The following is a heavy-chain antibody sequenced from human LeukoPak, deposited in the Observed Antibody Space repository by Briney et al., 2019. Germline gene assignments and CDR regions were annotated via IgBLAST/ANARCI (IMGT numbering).Heavy chain of an antibody. D-gene: IGHD2-2*02. CDR3: AKDQCSSTSCYNSGAFDI. V-gene: IGHV3-7*03. J-gene: IGHJ3*02. Sequence: PGGSLRLSCAASGFTFSSYWMSWVRQAPGKGLEWVANIKQDGSEKYYVDSVKGRFTISRDNAKNSLYLQMNSLRAEDTALYYCAKDQCSSTSCYNSGAFDIWGQGTMVTVSS. CDR2: IKQDGSEK. CDR1: GFTFSSYW.